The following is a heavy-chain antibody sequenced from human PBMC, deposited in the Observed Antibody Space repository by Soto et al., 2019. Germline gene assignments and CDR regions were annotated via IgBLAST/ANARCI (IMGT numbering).Heavy chain of an antibody. CDR3: ARGAWVGAAAGTRGAFDI. CDR1: GGSISSYY. V-gene: IGHV4-4*07. J-gene: IGHJ3*02. CDR2: IYTSGST. D-gene: IGHD6-13*01. Sequence: QVQLQESGPGLVKPSETLSLTCTVSGGSISSYYWSWIRQPAGKGLEWIGRIYTSGSTNYNPSLKSRVTMSVDTSKNQFSLKLSSVTAADTAVYYCARGAWVGAAAGTRGAFDIWGQGTMVTVSS.